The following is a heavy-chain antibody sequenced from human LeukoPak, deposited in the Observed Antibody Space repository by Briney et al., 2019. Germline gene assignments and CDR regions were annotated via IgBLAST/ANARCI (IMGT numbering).Heavy chain of an antibody. CDR2: MYVSGTT. J-gene: IGHJ6*02. CDR1: GGSMNNSY. Sequence: PSETLSLTCTVSGGSMNNSYLTWVRQPAGKGLEWIGRMYVSGTTNYNPSLRSRVTMSIDSSNNQFSLRLGSVTAADTAVYYCARENYYDSSGYSEGMDVWGQGTTVTVS. CDR3: ARENYYDSSGYSEGMDV. D-gene: IGHD3-22*01. V-gene: IGHV4-4*07.